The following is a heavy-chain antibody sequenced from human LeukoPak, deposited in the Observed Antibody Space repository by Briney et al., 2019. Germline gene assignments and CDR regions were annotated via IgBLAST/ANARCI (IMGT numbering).Heavy chain of an antibody. D-gene: IGHD1-14*01. CDR2: IWPGDSDT. CDR1: GYDFTTYW. Sequence: GESLKISCKISGYDFTTYWIGWVRQMPGKGLECMGIIWPGDSDTRYSPSFQGQVTISADKSISTAYLQWSSLKASDTAMYYCARHLRTYDAFDIWGQGTMVTVSS. J-gene: IGHJ3*02. CDR3: ARHLRTYDAFDI. V-gene: IGHV5-51*01.